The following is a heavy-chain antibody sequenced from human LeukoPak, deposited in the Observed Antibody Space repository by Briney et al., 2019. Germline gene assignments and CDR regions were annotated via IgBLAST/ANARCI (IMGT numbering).Heavy chain of an antibody. V-gene: IGHV4-59*01. CDR1: GGSISSYY. D-gene: IGHD3-9*01. CDR3: ARAKDILTGYFHYGMDV. Sequence: SETLSLTCTVSGGSISSYYWSWIRQPPGKGLEWIGYIYYGGSTNYNPSLKSRVTISVDTSKNQFSLKLSSVTAADTAVYYCARAKDILTGYFHYGMDVWGQGTTVTVSS. CDR2: IYYGGST. J-gene: IGHJ6*02.